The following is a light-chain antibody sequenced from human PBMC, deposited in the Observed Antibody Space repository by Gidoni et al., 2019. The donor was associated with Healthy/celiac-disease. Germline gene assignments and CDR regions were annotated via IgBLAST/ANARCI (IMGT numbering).Light chain of an antibody. CDR3: SSYTSSNTHVV. Sequence: QSALTQPASVSGSPGQSITISCTGTSSDVGGYNYVSWYQQHPGKAPKLMIYDVSNRPSGVSNRFSSSKSGNTASLTISGLQAEDEADYYCSSYTSSNTHVVFGGGTKLT. V-gene: IGLV2-14*03. CDR2: DVS. J-gene: IGLJ2*01. CDR1: SSDVGGYNY.